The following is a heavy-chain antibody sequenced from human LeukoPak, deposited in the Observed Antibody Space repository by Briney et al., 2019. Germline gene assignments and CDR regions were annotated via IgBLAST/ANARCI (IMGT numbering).Heavy chain of an antibody. V-gene: IGHV1-2*02. Sequence: GASVKVSCKASGYTFTGYYMHWVRQAPGQGLEWMGWINPNSGGTNYAQKFQGRVTMTRDTSISTAYMELSRLRSEDTAVYYCARAVGIAVAPHAFDIWGQGTMVTVSS. CDR1: GYTFTGYY. CDR3: ARAVGIAVAPHAFDI. CDR2: INPNSGGT. J-gene: IGHJ3*02. D-gene: IGHD6-19*01.